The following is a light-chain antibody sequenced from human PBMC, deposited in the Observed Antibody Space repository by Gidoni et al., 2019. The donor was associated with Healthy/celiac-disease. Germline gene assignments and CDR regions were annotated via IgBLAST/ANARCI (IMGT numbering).Light chain of an antibody. V-gene: IGLV3-1*01. CDR3: QAWDSSIVV. Sequence: SYELTQPPSVSVSPGQTASITCSGEKLGDKYACWYQQKPGKSPVLVISQDSKRPSGIPERFSGSNSWNTATLTIGGTQAMDEADYYCQAWDSSIVVFGGGTKLTVL. CDR1: KLGDKY. J-gene: IGLJ2*01. CDR2: QDS.